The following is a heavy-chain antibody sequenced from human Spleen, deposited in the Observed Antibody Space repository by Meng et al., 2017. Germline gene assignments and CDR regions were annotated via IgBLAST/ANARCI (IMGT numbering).Heavy chain of an antibody. CDR2: IKPQSGDP. Sequence: QLKLVHAGVVLTKPGASVRFSCKSSGHTITAYYIHWVRQAPGQGLEWMGHIKPQSGDPLYAQKFQGRVSMTRDTSISTAYVELSGLTSDDTAVYYCARDEDISAAGYLFGDYWGHGTLVTVSS. V-gene: IGHV1-2*06. D-gene: IGHD6-13*01. CDR1: GHTITAYY. J-gene: IGHJ4*01. CDR3: ARDEDISAAGYLFGDY.